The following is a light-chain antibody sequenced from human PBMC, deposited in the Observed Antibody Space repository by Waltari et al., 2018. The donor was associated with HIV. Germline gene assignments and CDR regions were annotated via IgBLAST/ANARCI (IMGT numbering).Light chain of an antibody. Sequence: IVLTQSPASLSLSPGARATLPCRASQTISSIYFAWYQQKHGQPPRLLIYGAASRASGSPDRFSGSGSGTEFTLTIHRLEPEDFAVYHCQQYGGSPIYTFGQGTKLEMK. CDR3: QQYGGSPIYT. CDR2: GAA. V-gene: IGKV3-20*01. CDR1: QTISSIY. J-gene: IGKJ2*01.